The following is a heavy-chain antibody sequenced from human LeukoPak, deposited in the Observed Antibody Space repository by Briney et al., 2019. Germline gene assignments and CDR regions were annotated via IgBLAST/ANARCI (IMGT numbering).Heavy chain of an antibody. CDR1: GGFFSGYY. CDR3: ARGRCSSTSCYARARHDAFDI. V-gene: IGHV4-34*01. Sequence: SETLSLTCAVHGGFFSGYYWSWIRQPPGKGLEWIGEINHSGSTNYNPSLKSRVTISVDTSKNQFSLKLSSVTAADTAVYYCARGRCSSTSCYARARHDAFDIWGQGTMVTVSS. J-gene: IGHJ3*02. CDR2: INHSGST. D-gene: IGHD2-2*01.